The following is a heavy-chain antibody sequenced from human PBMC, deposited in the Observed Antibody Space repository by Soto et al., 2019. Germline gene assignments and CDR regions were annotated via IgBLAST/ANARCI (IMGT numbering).Heavy chain of an antibody. CDR3: ARGKTYYYGSGSSAKKYYYYYGMDV. Sequence: SETLSLTCAVYGGSFSGYYWSWIRQPPGKGLEWIGEINHSGSTNYNPSLKSRVTISVDTSKNQFSLKLSSVTAADTAVYYCARGKTYYYGSGSSAKKYYYYYGMDVWGQGTTVTV. CDR1: GGSFSGYY. D-gene: IGHD3-10*01. V-gene: IGHV4-34*01. J-gene: IGHJ6*02. CDR2: INHSGST.